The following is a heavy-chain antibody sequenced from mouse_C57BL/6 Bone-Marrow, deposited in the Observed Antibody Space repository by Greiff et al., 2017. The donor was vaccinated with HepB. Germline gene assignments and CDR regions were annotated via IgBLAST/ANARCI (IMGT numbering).Heavy chain of an antibody. J-gene: IGHJ1*03. CDR3: VRGDGYYEDWYFDV. D-gene: IGHD2-3*01. Sequence: EVQRVESGGGLVQPKGSLKLSCAASGFTFNTYAMHWVRQAPGKGLEWVARIRSKSSNYATYYADSVKDRFTISRDDSQSMIYLQMNNLKTEDTAMDYCVRGDGYYEDWYFDVWGTGTTVTVSS. V-gene: IGHV10-3*01. CDR2: IRSKSSNYAT. CDR1: GFTFNTYA.